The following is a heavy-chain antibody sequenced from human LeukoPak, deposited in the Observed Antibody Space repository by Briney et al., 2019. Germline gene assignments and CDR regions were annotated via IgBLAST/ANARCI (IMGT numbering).Heavy chain of an antibody. Sequence: GGSLRLSCAASGFTFDDHTMHWVRQAPRKGLEWVSLISWDGGSTYYADSVKGRFTISRDNSKNSLYLQMNSLRTEDTALYYCARGGYYYDSSGYYYDYWGQGTLDTVSS. V-gene: IGHV3-43*01. J-gene: IGHJ4*02. CDR2: ISWDGGST. CDR1: GFTFDDHT. CDR3: ARGGYYYDSSGYYYDY. D-gene: IGHD3-22*01.